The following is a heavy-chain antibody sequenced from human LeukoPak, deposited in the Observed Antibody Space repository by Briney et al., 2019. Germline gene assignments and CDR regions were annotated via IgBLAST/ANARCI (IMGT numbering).Heavy chain of an antibody. CDR1: GFTFSTYS. CDR2: ISSSSSYI. J-gene: IGHJ3*02. CDR3: ARDSSPQQLRDAFDI. V-gene: IGHV3-21*01. D-gene: IGHD1-1*01. Sequence: AGGSLRLSCAASGFTFSTYSMNWVRQAPGKGLEWVSSISSSSSYIYYADSVKGRFTISRDNAKKSLYLQMNSLRAEDTAVYYCARDSSPQQLRDAFDIWGQGTMVTVSS.